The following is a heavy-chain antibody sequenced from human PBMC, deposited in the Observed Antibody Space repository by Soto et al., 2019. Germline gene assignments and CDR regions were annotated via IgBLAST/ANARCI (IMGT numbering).Heavy chain of an antibody. CDR3: ARDPGLDSSSSGNFDY. CDR2: IWYDGSNK. V-gene: IGHV3-33*01. CDR1: GFTFSSYG. D-gene: IGHD6-6*01. J-gene: IGHJ4*02. Sequence: QPGGSLRLSCAASGFTFSSYGMHWVRQAPGKGLEWVAVIWYDGSNKYYADSVKGRFTISRDNSKNTLYLQMNSLRAEDTAVYYCARDPGLDSSSSGNFDYWGQGTLVTVSS.